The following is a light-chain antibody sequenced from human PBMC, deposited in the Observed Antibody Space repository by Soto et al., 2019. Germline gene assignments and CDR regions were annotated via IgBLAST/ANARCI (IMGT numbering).Light chain of an antibody. J-gene: IGKJ5*01. Sequence: EIVLTQSPATLSLSPGERATLSCRASQSVSSYLAWYQQKRGQAPRLLIYDASSRATGIPARFSGSGSGTDFTLTISSLEPEDLAVYYCLQRKNWPITFGQGTRLEIK. CDR2: DAS. CDR3: LQRKNWPIT. CDR1: QSVSSY. V-gene: IGKV3-11*01.